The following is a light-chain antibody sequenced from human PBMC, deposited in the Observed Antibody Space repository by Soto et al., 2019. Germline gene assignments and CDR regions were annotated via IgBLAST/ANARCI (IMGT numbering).Light chain of an antibody. V-gene: IGKV1-8*01. Sequence: AIRMTQSPSSFSASAGDRVTITCRASQGISSYLAWYQQKPGKAPNLMISAASTLQSGVPSRFSGSGSGTDFTLTISCLQSEDFATYYCQQYYSYPITFGRGTRLEIK. CDR1: QGISSY. CDR2: AAS. J-gene: IGKJ5*01. CDR3: QQYYSYPIT.